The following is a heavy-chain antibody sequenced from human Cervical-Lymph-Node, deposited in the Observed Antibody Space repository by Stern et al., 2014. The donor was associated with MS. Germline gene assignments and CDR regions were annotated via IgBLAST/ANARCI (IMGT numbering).Heavy chain of an antibody. J-gene: IGHJ4*02. Sequence: QVQLVQSGAEVKKSGSSVKVSCKSSGYTFDMYEITCVRQAPGQGLEWMGGITPIYGTPTYAQKFQGRISITADASSTTSYMVLSSLTSDDTAVYYCARGGGGYSYAFDFWGQGSLVTVSS. D-gene: IGHD5-18*01. CDR2: ITPIYGTP. CDR3: ARGGGGYSYAFDF. CDR1: GYTFDMYE. V-gene: IGHV1-69*01.